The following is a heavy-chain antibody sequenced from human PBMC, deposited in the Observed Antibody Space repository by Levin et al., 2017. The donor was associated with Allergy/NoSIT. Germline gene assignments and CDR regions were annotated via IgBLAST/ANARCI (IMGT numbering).Heavy chain of an antibody. J-gene: IGHJ4*02. CDR1: GYTFTSYG. V-gene: IGHV1-18*01. CDR3: ARDLRTPGYSTGARASAY. D-gene: IGHD6-25*01. CDR2: ISAYNGNT. Sequence: GESLKISCKASGYTFTSYGISWVRQAPGQGLEWMGWISAYNGNTNYAQKLQGRVTMTTDTSTSTAYMELRSLRSDDTAVYYCARDLRTPGYSTGARASAYWGQGTLVTVSS.